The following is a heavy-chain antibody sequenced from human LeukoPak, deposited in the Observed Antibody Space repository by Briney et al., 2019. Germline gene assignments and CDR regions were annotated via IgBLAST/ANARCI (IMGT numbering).Heavy chain of an antibody. CDR1: GGSISSYY. Sequence: PSETLSLTCTVSGGSISSYYWSWIRQPPGKGLEWIGYIYYSGSTNYNPSLKGRVTISVDTSKNQFSLKLSSVTAADTAVYYCARGDYVWGSYRYTPDYWGQGTLVTVSS. CDR3: ARGDYVWGSYRYTPDY. CDR2: IYYSGST. D-gene: IGHD3-16*02. V-gene: IGHV4-59*01. J-gene: IGHJ4*02.